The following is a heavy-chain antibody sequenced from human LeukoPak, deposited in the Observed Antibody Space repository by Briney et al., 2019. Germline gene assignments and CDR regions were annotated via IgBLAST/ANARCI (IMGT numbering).Heavy chain of an antibody. V-gene: IGHV1-18*01. CDR2: INTYNGNT. Sequence: ASVKVSCKASGYTFTNYGISWVRQAPGQGLEWMGWINTYNGNTNYAQKFQGRVTMTTDTSTSTAYMELRSLRSDDTAVYYCARGLGLNLNWFDPWGQGTLVTVSS. D-gene: IGHD3-9*01. CDR3: ARGLGLNLNWFDP. J-gene: IGHJ5*02. CDR1: GYTFTNYG.